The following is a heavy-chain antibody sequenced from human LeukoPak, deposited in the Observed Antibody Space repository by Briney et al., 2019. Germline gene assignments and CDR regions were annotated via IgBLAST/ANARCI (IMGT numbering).Heavy chain of an antibody. V-gene: IGHV4-39*07. CDR1: GGSISSSSYY. CDR3: ATGSGSYFREAPELNWFDP. CDR2: IYYSGST. Sequence: MPSETLSLTCTVSGGSISSSSYYWGWIRQPPGKGLEWIGSIYYSGSTYYNPSLKSRVTISVDTSKNQFSLKLSSVTAADTAVYYCATGSGSYFREAPELNWFDPWGQGTLVTVSS. J-gene: IGHJ5*02. D-gene: IGHD3-10*01.